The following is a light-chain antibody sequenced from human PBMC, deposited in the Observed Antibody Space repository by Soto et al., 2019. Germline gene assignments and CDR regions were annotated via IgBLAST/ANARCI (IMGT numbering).Light chain of an antibody. CDR3: HQYNKWPLYT. CDR1: QSVSDS. J-gene: IGKJ2*01. CDR2: GAS. Sequence: EIVMTQSPATLSVSPGERATLSCRASQSVSDSLAWYQQKPGQPPRLRIFGASTRATGIPARFSGSGSGTEFTLSISSLQSEDFAVYYCHQYNKWPLYTFGQVTKLEIK. V-gene: IGKV3-15*01.